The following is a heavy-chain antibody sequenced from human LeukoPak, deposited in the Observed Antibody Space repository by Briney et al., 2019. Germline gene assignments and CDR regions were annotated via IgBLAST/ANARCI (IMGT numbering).Heavy chain of an antibody. CDR3: ASFYGDYLTYYYYGMDV. CDR2: IHYTGNT. CDR1: GDSISDYY. V-gene: IGHV4-59*12. D-gene: IGHD4-17*01. J-gene: IGHJ6*02. Sequence: PSETLSLTCTVAGDSISDYYWNWIRQSPGKGLEWIGYIHYTGNTNYNPSLMSRVTISVDTSKNQFSLKLSSVTAADTAVYYCASFYGDYLTYYYYGMDVWGQGTTVTVSS.